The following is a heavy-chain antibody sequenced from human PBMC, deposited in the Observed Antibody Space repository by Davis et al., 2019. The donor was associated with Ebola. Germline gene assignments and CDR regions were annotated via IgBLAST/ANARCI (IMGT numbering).Heavy chain of an antibody. V-gene: IGHV5-51*01. Sequence: KVSCKGSGYTFTNFWIGWVRQMPGKGLEWMGIIYPADSDTRYSPSFQGQVTMSVDKSVSTAYLHWSSLRASDTAMYFCARRRVDYTWYYWGQGTLVSVSS. D-gene: IGHD4-11*01. CDR1: GYTFTNFW. CDR3: ARRRVDYTWYY. J-gene: IGHJ4*02. CDR2: IYPADSDT.